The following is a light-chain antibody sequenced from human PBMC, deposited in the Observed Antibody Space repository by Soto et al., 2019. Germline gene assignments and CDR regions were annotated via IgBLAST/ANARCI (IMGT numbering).Light chain of an antibody. CDR3: SSYSSSSTLVV. CDR2: DVS. CDR1: SSDVGGYDY. Sequence: QTALTQPASVYGSPGQSITISCTGTSSDVGGYDYVSWYQQYPGKAPKLMIYDVSNRPSGVSNRFSGSKSGNTASLTISGLQAEDEADYYCSSYSSSSTLVVFGGGTKLTVL. V-gene: IGLV2-14*03. J-gene: IGLJ2*01.